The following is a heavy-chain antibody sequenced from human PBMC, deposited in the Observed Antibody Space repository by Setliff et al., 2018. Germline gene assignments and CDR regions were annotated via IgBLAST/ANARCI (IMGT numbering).Heavy chain of an antibody. V-gene: IGHV3-7*01. Sequence: PGGSLRLSCAASGFTFSSHWMAWVRQAPGKGLEWVANINHDGSEKYSVDSVKGRFTISRDTAKNSLSLQMNSLRAEDTAVYYCTRSTSGAYYYYYYYMDVWGKGTTVTVSS. D-gene: IGHD2-2*01. CDR3: TRSTSGAYYYYYYYMDV. CDR1: GFTFSSHW. J-gene: IGHJ6*03. CDR2: INHDGSEK.